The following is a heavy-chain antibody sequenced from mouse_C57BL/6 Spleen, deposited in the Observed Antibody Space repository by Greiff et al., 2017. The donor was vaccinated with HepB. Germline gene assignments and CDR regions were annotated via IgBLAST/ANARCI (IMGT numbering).Heavy chain of an antibody. CDR3: ARENWDGLAY. V-gene: IGHV5-16*01. CDR1: GFTFSDYY. J-gene: IGHJ3*01. CDR2: INYDGSST. Sequence: EVQLVESEGGLVQPGSSMKLSCTASGFTFSDYYMAWVRQVPEKGLEWVANINYDGSSTYYLDSLKSRFIISRDNAKNILYLQMSSLKSEDTATYYCARENWDGLAYWGQGTLVTVSA. D-gene: IGHD4-1*01.